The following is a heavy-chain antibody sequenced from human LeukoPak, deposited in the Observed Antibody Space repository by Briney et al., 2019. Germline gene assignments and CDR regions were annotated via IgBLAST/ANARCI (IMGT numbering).Heavy chain of an antibody. Sequence: ASVKVSCKASGYTFTSYYMHWVRQAPGQGLEWMGIINPSGGSTSYAQKFQGRVTMTRDTSTSTVYMELSSLRSEDTAVYYCAREELELRFGYYYGMDVWGQGTTVTASS. D-gene: IGHD1-7*01. V-gene: IGHV1-46*01. J-gene: IGHJ6*02. CDR2: INPSGGST. CDR1: GYTFTSYY. CDR3: AREELELRFGYYYGMDV.